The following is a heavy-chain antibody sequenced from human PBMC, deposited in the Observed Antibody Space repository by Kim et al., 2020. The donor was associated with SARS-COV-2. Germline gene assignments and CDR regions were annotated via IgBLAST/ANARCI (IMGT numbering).Heavy chain of an antibody. D-gene: IGHD2-21*02. CDR2: IYYSGST. V-gene: IGHV4-39*01. Sequence: SETLSLTCTVSGGSISSSSYYWGWIRQPPGKGLEWIGSIYYSGSTYYNPSLKSRVTISVDTSKNQFSLKLSSVTAADTAVYYCASDLHSGVVVTAPPTHWGQGTLVTVSS. CDR3: ASDLHSGVVVTAPPTH. J-gene: IGHJ4*02. CDR1: GGSISSSSYY.